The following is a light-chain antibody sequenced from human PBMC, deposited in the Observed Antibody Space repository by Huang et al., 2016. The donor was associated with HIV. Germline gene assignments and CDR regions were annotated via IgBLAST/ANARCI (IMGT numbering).Light chain of an antibody. CDR3: LQLNNYPGT. V-gene: IGKV1-9*01. CDR2: AAS. J-gene: IGKJ3*01. CDR1: QDINNH. Sequence: IQLTQSPSSLSASVGDRVTITCRASQDINNHLAWYQQKPGKAPKLLIYAASTLESGVPSRFSGSGSGADFTLTINNLQPEDFATYYCLQLNNYPGTFGPGTNVDV.